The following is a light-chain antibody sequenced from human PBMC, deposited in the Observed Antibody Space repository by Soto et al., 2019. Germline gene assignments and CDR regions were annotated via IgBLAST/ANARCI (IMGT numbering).Light chain of an antibody. CDR2: DVS. J-gene: IGLJ2*01. V-gene: IGLV2-14*01. CDR1: SSDVGGYNC. CDR3: RSYTSSSTLV. Sequence: QSVLTQPASVPGSPGQSITISCTGTSSDVGGYNCVSWYQQHPGKAPKLMIYDVSNRPSGVSNRFSGSKSGNPASPTSSGLQAEDEADYYCRSYTSSSTLVFGGGTKLTVL.